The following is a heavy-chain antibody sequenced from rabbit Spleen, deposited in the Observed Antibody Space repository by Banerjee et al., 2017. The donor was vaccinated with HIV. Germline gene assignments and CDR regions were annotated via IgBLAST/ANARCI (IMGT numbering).Heavy chain of an antibody. J-gene: IGHJ6*01. CDR3: ARDTSSSFSSYGMDL. D-gene: IGHD1-1*01. Sequence: QSLEESGGDLVKPGASLTLTCIASGVSFSGRSYLCWVRQAPGKGLEWIACIETGSSGFTYFASWAKGRFTISKTSSTTVTLQMTSLTAADTATYFCARDTSSSFSSYGMDLWGPGTLVTVS. CDR1: GVSFSGRSY. V-gene: IGHV1S40*01. CDR2: IETGSSGFT.